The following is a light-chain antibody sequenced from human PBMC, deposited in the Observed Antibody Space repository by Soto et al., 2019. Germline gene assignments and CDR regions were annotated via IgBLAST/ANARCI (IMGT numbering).Light chain of an antibody. CDR3: HSYDISLRGSV. V-gene: IGLV1-40*01. CDR1: SSNIGAGFD. J-gene: IGLJ3*02. Sequence: QSVLTQPPSVSGAPGQRVTISCTGSSSNIGAGFDVHWYQQLPGTAPKLLIYGNSNRPSGVPDRFSGSKSGTSASLAITGLQAEDEAEYYCHSYDISLRGSVFGGGTKLTVL. CDR2: GNS.